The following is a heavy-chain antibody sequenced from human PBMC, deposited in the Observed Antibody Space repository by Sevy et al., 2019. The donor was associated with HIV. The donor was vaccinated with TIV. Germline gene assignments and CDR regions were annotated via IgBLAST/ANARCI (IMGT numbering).Heavy chain of an antibody. J-gene: IGHJ6*02. CDR1: GGSMSSSHY. D-gene: IGHD1-1*01. V-gene: IGHV4-39*02. Sequence: SETLSLTCNVSGGSMSSSHYWGWVRQAPGKGLVWIGSIYYTGSTYYRTSLKSRVTVTVDRSKNLLSLRLSSVTAADTALYYCVKMETVHYYGMDVWGQGIMVTVSS. CDR3: VKMETVHYYGMDV. CDR2: IYYTGST.